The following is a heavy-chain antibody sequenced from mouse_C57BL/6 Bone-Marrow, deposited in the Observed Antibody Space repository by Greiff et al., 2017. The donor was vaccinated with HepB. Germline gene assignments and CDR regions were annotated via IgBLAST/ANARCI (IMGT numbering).Heavy chain of an antibody. CDR1: GFTFSDFY. D-gene: IGHD2-4*01. Sequence: EVQRVESGGGLVQSGRSLRLSCATSGFTFSDFYMEWVRQAPGKGLEWIAASRNKANDYTTEYSASVKGRFIVSRDTSQSILYLQMNALRAEDTAIYYCARDARDYDVSFYWYFDVWGTGTTVTVSS. CDR2: SRNKANDYTT. V-gene: IGHV7-1*01. CDR3: ARDARDYDVSFYWYFDV. J-gene: IGHJ1*03.